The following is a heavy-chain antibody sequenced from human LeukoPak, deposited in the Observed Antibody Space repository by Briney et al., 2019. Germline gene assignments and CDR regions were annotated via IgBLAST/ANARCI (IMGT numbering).Heavy chain of an antibody. CDR3: ARVLPWLVRNWFDP. J-gene: IGHJ5*02. CDR1: GYTFTSYY. D-gene: IGHD6-19*01. V-gene: IGHV1-46*01. Sequence: ASVKVSCKASGYTFTSYYMHWVRQAPGQGLEWMGIINPSGGSTSYAQKFQGRVTMTRDTSISTAYMELSRLRSDDTAVYYCARVLPWLVRNWFDPWGQGTLVTVSS. CDR2: INPSGGST.